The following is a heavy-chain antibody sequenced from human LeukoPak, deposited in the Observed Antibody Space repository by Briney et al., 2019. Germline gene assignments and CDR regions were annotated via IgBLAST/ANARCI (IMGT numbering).Heavy chain of an antibody. CDR1: GGSISSSSYY. J-gene: IGHJ4*02. Sequence: PSETLSLTCTVSGGSISSSSYYWGWIRQHPGKGLEWIAYIYYSGSTYYNPSLKSRVTISVDTSKNQFSLRLNSVTAADTAVYYCARSGGYFFDYWGQGTLVTVSS. V-gene: IGHV4-31*03. CDR2: IYYSGST. CDR3: ARSGGYFFDY. D-gene: IGHD3-22*01.